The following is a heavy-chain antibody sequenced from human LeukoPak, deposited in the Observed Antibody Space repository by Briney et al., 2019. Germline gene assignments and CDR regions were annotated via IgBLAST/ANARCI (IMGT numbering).Heavy chain of an antibody. CDR2: FCHNGST. J-gene: IGHJ6*02. CDR3: ASCYYDILTGYYDGMDV. V-gene: IGHV4-30-2*01. CDR1: GGSMNSGGYS. Sequence: SQTLSLTCDVSGGSMNSGGYSWNWIRQPPGKGLEWIGYFCHNGSTYYNPSLKSRVTISVDRSKNQFSLKLTSVTAADTAVYYCASCYYDILTGYYDGMDVWGQGTTVTVSS. D-gene: IGHD3-9*01.